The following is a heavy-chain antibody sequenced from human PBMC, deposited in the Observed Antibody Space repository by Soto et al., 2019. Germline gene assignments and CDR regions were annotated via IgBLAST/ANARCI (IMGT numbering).Heavy chain of an antibody. CDR2: IYTSGST. D-gene: IGHD2-2*01. V-gene: IGHV4-4*07. Sequence: SETLSLTCPVSGGSISSYYWSWIRQPAGKGLEWIGRIYTSGSTNYNPSLKSRVTMSVDTSKNQFSLKLSSVTAADTAVYYCARACSSNSCYDVFDYWGQGTLVTVS. CDR1: GGSISSYY. J-gene: IGHJ4*02. CDR3: ARACSSNSCYDVFDY.